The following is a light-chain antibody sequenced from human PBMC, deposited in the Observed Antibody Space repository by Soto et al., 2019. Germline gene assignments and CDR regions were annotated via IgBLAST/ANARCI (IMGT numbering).Light chain of an antibody. CDR3: ETWDFNARV. J-gene: IGLJ3*02. CDR1: SGHSSYI. Sequence: QSVLTQSSSASASLGSSVKLTCTLSSGHSSYIIAWHQQQPGKAPRYLMKLEGSGSYNKGSGVPDRFSGSSSGADRYLTMSNLQFEDEADYYCETWDFNARVFGGGTKLTV. V-gene: IGLV4-60*02. CDR2: LEGSGSY.